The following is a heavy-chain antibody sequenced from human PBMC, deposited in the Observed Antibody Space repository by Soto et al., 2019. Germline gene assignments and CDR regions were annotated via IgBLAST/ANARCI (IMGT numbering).Heavy chain of an antibody. CDR2: INHRGST. V-gene: IGHV4-34*01. D-gene: IGHD5-18*01. CDR1: GGSFSGYY. Sequence: QVQLQQWGAGLLKPSETLSLTCAVYGGSFSGYYWSWIRQPPGKGLEWIGEINHRGSTNYNPSLKCRVTISVDTSKTQFSLKLRFVTAADTAVYYCARVAYSYSYRDWGQGTLVTVSS. CDR3: ARVAYSYSYRD. J-gene: IGHJ4*02.